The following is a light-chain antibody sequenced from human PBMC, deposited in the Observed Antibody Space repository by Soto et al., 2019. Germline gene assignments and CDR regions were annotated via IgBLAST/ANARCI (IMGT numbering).Light chain of an antibody. J-gene: IGKJ5*01. Sequence: ETVMTQSPGTLSVSLGERATLSRRASQSVSIHLAWYQQKPGQAPRLLIYDTSTRATGIPARFSGSGSGTEFTLTIRSLQSEDFAVYYCQQYSNWPPITFGQGTRREIK. V-gene: IGKV3-15*01. CDR3: QQYSNWPPIT. CDR1: QSVSIH. CDR2: DTS.